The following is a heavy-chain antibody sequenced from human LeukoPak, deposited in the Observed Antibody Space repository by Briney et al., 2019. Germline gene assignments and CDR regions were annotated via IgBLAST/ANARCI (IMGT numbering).Heavy chain of an antibody. D-gene: IGHD3-22*01. CDR2: IYPGDSDT. Sequence: GESLKISCKGSGYSFTSYWIGWVRLMPGKGLEWMGIIYPGDSDTRYSPSFQGQVTISADKSISTAYLQWSSLRASDTAMYYCARIGVYYYDSSGYNIGAFDYWGQGTLVTVSS. J-gene: IGHJ4*02. V-gene: IGHV5-51*01. CDR3: ARIGVYYYDSSGYNIGAFDY. CDR1: GYSFTSYW.